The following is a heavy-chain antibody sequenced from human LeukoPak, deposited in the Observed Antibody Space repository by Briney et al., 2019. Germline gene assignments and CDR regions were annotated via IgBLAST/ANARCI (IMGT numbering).Heavy chain of an antibody. CDR3: AKVDDSSGYYEDY. V-gene: IGHV3-23*01. D-gene: IGHD3-22*01. CDR1: GFTFSSYG. J-gene: IGHJ4*02. Sequence: GGSLRLSCAASGFTFSSYGMSWVRQAPGKGLEWVSAISGSGGSTYYADSVKGRFTISRDNSKNTLYLQMNSLRAEDTAVYYCAKVDDSSGYYEDYWGQGTLVTVSS. CDR2: ISGSGGST.